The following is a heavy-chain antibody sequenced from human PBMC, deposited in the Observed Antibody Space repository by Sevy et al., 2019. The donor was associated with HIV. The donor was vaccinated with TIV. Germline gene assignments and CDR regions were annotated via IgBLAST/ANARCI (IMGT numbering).Heavy chain of an antibody. D-gene: IGHD6-13*01. Sequence: GGSLRLSCAASAFTFSTYAMHWVRQAPGKGLEWVAARSYDGSHKYYADSVKGRFTISRDDSKSSLYLQMNTLRAEDTAVYYCARDAGYSVNWYPRFDPWGQGTLVTVSS. J-gene: IGHJ5*02. V-gene: IGHV3-30*03. CDR2: RSYDGSHK. CDR3: ARDAGYSVNWYPRFDP. CDR1: AFTFSTYA.